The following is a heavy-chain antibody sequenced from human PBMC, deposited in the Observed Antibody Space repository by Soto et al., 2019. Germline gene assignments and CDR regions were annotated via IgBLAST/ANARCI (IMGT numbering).Heavy chain of an antibody. D-gene: IGHD6-25*01. CDR3: ASADFGVVTAATYIER. J-gene: IGHJ4*02. CDR1: GYTFTSFV. Sequence: QVQLVQSGAEVKKPGASVKVSCKASGYTFTSFVISWVRQAPGQGLEWMGWISASNGDTNSAQKFQGRLTMATDTSTSTAYMELRSLRSDDPAVYYCASADFGVVTAATYIERWGQGTRVSVSS. V-gene: IGHV1-18*01. CDR2: ISASNGDT.